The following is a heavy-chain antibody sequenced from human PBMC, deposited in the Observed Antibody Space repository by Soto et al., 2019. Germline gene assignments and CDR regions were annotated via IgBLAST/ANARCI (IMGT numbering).Heavy chain of an antibody. D-gene: IGHD3-10*01. CDR3: ARRHGLDIDTYY. CDR2: FFIGGNT. CDR1: GGSISSSTYY. J-gene: IGHJ4*02. Sequence: SETLSLSCTVSGGSISSSTYYWGWMRQPPGKGLEWIASFFIGGNTYYNPSLKSRVTISVDTSKNQFSLKLSSVIAADTVVYFCARRHGLDIDTYYWGQGILVTVSS. V-gene: IGHV4-39*01.